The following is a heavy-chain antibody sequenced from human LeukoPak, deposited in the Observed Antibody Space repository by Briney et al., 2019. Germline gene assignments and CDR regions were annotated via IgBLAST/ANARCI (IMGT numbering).Heavy chain of an antibody. V-gene: IGHV4-4*07. CDR1: GGSISSYY. J-gene: IGHJ3*02. Sequence: SETLSLTCTVSGGSISSYYWNWIRQPAGKGLEWIGRIYTSGSPNYNPSLKSRVTMSVDTSKNQFSLKLSSVTAADTAVYYCARPQILLWFGELGDAFDIWGQGTMVTVSS. CDR2: IYTSGSP. CDR3: ARPQILLWFGELGDAFDI. D-gene: IGHD3-10*01.